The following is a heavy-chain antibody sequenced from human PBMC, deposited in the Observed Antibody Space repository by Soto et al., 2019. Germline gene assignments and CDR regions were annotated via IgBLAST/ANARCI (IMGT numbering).Heavy chain of an antibody. CDR1: GFTFSAYA. D-gene: IGHD3-9*01. Sequence: GWSLRLSFAASGFTFSAYAMSWVRQAPGKGLEWVSGISRDGGATDYADSVKGRLTISRDNAKNTLFLQMNSLRAEDTAIYYCAKVSILTESYHYYAMDVWGQGTTVTVSS. CDR2: ISRDGGAT. CDR3: AKVSILTESYHYYAMDV. J-gene: IGHJ6*02. V-gene: IGHV3-23*01.